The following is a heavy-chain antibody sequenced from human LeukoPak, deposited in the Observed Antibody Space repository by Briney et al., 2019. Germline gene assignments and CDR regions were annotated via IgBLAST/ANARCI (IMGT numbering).Heavy chain of an antibody. CDR3: ARGYYDSSGYYHFDY. CDR2: MNPNSGNT. J-gene: IGHJ4*02. CDR1: GYTFTSYD. V-gene: IGHV1-8*01. D-gene: IGHD3-22*01. Sequence: ASVKVSCKASGYTFTSYDINWVRQATGQGLEWMGWMNPNSGNTGYAQKFQGRVTMTRNTSISTAYMKLSSLRSEDTAVYYCARGYYDSSGYYHFDYWGQGTLVTVSS.